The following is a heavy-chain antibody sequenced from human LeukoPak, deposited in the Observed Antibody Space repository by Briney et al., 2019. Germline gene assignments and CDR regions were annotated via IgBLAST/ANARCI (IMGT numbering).Heavy chain of an antibody. CDR1: GYTFTGYH. CDR2: INPNSGDT. V-gene: IGHV1-2*02. Sequence: ASVKVSCKASGYTFTGYHIHWVRQAPGQGLEWMGWINPNSGDTNFAQTLQGRVTMTRDTSFNTAYMELSSLRSDDTAVYYCARGVAGLSPQLVPFFYLDYWGQGTLVTVSS. CDR3: ARGVAGLSPQLVPFFYLDY. D-gene: IGHD6-13*01. J-gene: IGHJ4*02.